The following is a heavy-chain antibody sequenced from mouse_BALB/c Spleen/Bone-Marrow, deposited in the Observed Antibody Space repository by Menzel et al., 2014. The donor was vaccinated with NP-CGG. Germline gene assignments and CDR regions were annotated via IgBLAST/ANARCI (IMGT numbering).Heavy chain of an antibody. J-gene: IGHJ2*01. CDR2: IYPGDGDT. D-gene: IGHD2-3*01. V-gene: IGHV1-80*01. CDR3: ARCDGYSYYFDY. Sequence: QVQLQQSGADLVMPGSSVQISCKASGYAFSNYWMNWVKQRPGQGLEWIGQIYPGDGDTNYNGKFKGKATLTADKSSSTAYMQLSSLTSEDSAVYFCARCDGYSYYFDYWGQGTTLTVSS. CDR1: GYAFSNYW.